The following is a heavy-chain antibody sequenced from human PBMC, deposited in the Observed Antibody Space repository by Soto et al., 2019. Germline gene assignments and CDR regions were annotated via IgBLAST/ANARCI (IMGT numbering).Heavy chain of an antibody. D-gene: IGHD3-22*01. J-gene: IGHJ6*02. CDR1: GGSLSNFG. CDR2: SIPVFGTP. Sequence: QVQLVQSGAEVKKPGSSVKVSCTASGGSLSNFGIGWVRQAPGQGLEWMGASIPVFGTPNYAQKFQDRVTINADESTTTVYMEVRSLTSEDTAVYYCARGDATKIVVTTYYAMDVWGQGTTVTVSS. CDR3: ARGDATKIVVTTYYAMDV. V-gene: IGHV1-69*12.